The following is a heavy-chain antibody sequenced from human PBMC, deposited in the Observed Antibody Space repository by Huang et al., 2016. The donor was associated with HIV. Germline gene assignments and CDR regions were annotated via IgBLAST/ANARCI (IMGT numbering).Heavy chain of an antibody. J-gene: IGHJ4*02. D-gene: IGHD3-10*01. CDR3: ARDPHVFGAGPFFDC. CDR1: GYTFTNFA. V-gene: IGHV1-3*04. Sequence: QVQLVQSGAEVKKPGASVKVSCKASGYTFTNFAMHWVRQAPGQRLEWMGWIDTDKSYTRESRGFQGRTNITRDTFAGPAYMGLSSLRSEDTAVYYCARDPHVFGAGPFFDCWGQGTLVTVSS. CDR2: IDTDKSYT.